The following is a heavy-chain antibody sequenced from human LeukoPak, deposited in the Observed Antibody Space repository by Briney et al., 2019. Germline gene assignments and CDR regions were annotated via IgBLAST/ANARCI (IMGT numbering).Heavy chain of an antibody. CDR2: IYYSDSGKM. V-gene: IGHV4-39*01. J-gene: IGHJ3*02. CDR3: ARRPPALGAFDI. Sequence: SETRSLTCTVSGGSISRSFYYWGWIRQSPGKGLEWIGSIYYSDSGKMYYNPSLKSRVTMSADTSKNQFSLRVSSVTAADTAVYYCARRPPALGAFDIWGQGTMVSVSS. CDR1: GGSISRSFYY.